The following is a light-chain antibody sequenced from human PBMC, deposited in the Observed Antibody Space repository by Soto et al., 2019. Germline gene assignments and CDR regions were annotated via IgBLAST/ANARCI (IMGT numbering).Light chain of an antibody. V-gene: IGLV1-51*01. Sequence: QSVLTQPPSVSAAPGQKVTISCSGTSSNIGRNYVAWYQQLPGTAPKLLIYDNDKRPSGIPDRFSGSKSGTSATLGITGLQTGDEVDYDCGTWDSSLSDAVVFGEGTKLTVI. J-gene: IGLJ2*01. CDR2: DND. CDR1: SSNIGRNY. CDR3: GTWDSSLSDAVV.